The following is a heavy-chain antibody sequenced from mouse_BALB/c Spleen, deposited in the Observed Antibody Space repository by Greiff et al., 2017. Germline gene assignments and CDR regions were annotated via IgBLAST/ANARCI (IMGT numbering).Heavy chain of an antibody. CDR1: GYTFTSYW. CDR3: AREGIYYDYDGAMDY. V-gene: IGHV1-87*01. D-gene: IGHD2-4*01. Sequence: VKLMESGAELARPGASVKLSCKASGYTFTSYWMQWVKQRPGQGLEWIGAIYPGDGDTRYTQKFKGKATLTADKSSSTAYMQLSSLASEDSAVYYCAREGIYYDYDGAMDYWGQGTSVTVSS. CDR2: IYPGDGDT. J-gene: IGHJ4*01.